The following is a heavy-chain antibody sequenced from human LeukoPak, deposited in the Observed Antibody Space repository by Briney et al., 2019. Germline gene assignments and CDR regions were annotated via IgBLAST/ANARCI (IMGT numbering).Heavy chain of an antibody. Sequence: GGSLRLSCAASGFTFSHYNINWVRQAPGKGLEWVAYISSGSSSKRYADSVKGRFTISRDNANNSVNLQMNSLRAEDTAVYYCAKDQYYYDSSGYLPFGYWGQGTLVTVSS. CDR1: GFTFSHYN. CDR3: AKDQYYYDSSGYLPFGY. D-gene: IGHD3-22*01. CDR2: ISSGSSSK. J-gene: IGHJ4*02. V-gene: IGHV3-48*04.